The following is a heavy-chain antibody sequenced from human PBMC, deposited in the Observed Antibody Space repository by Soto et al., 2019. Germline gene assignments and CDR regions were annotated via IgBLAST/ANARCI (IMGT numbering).Heavy chain of an antibody. V-gene: IGHV3-30*18. CDR2: ISYDGSNK. J-gene: IGHJ6*02. CDR1: GFTFSSYG. D-gene: IGHD4-17*01. CDR3: AKALYDYGCNSMYYYYYGMDV. Sequence: QVQLVESGGGVVQPGRSLRLSCAASGFTFSSYGMHWVRQAPGKGLEWVAVISYDGSNKYYADSVKGRFTISRDNSKNTLYLQMNSLRAEDTAVYYCAKALYDYGCNSMYYYYYGMDVWGQETTVTVSS.